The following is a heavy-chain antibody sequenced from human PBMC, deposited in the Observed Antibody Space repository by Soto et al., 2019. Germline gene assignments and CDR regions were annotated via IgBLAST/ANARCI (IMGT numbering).Heavy chain of an antibody. CDR2: ISADNGDT. J-gene: IGHJ4*02. CDR1: GYSFDRYG. Sequence: EASVKVSCKASGYSFDRYGISWVRQAPGQRPEWMGWISADNGDTRFSQKVQGRLTLTTDTSTNTAYMDLRSLSSDDTAVYYCARDRSYYYETSGYPFDYWGQGPQVTVSS. V-gene: IGHV1-18*01. CDR3: ARDRSYYYETSGYPFDY. D-gene: IGHD3-22*01.